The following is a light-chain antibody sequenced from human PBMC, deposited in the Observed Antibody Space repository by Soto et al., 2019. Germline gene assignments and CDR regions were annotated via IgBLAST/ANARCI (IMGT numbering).Light chain of an antibody. CDR2: EAS. J-gene: IGKJ1*01. V-gene: IGKV1-13*02. Sequence: IQLTQSPSSLSASVGDRVTITCRASQAIDSYLAWYQQKPGKAPKLLIYEASNLERGVPSRFSGSGSGTDFTLTISSLQPEDFATYYCQHYYSYPLTFGQGTKVEIK. CDR3: QHYYSYPLT. CDR1: QAIDSY.